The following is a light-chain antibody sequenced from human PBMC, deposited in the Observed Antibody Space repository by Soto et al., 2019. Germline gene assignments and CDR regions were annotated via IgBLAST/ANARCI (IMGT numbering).Light chain of an antibody. CDR2: DVS. V-gene: IGLV2-14*01. CDR3: SSYTTSSTYV. J-gene: IGLJ1*01. Sequence: QSVLTQPASVSGSPGQSITISCTGTSSDVGSYNYVSWYQQPPGKAPKVMIYDVSNRPSGVSYRFSGSKSGNTASLTISGLQAEDEADYYCSSYTTSSTYVFGTGTKVTVL. CDR1: SSDVGSYNY.